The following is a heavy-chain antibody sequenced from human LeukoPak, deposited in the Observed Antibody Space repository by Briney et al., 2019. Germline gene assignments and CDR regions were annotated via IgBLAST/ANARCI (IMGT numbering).Heavy chain of an antibody. CDR3: ARAGKTVKGYYYYYMDV. D-gene: IGHD4-11*01. V-gene: IGHV3-23*01. Sequence: GGSLRLSCAASGFTFSSYAMSWVRQAPGKGLEWVSAISGSGGSTYYADSVKGRFTISRYNAKNSLYLQMNSLRAEDTAVYYCARAGKTVKGYYYYYMDVWGKGTTVTVSS. CDR1: GFTFSSYA. CDR2: ISGSGGST. J-gene: IGHJ6*03.